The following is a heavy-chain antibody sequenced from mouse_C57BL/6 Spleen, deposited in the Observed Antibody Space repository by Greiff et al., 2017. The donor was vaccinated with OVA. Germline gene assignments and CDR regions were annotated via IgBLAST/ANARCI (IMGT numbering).Heavy chain of an antibody. D-gene: IGHD1-2*01. Sequence: VQLQESGPELVKPGASVKISCKASGYAFSSSWMNWVKQRPGKGLEWIGRIYPGDGDTNYNGKFKGKATLTADKSSSTAYMQLSSLTSEDSAVYFCATRSENYYGCDYWGQGTTLTVSS. V-gene: IGHV1-82*01. CDR1: GYAFSSSW. CDR3: ATRSENYYGCDY. J-gene: IGHJ2*01. CDR2: IYPGDGDT.